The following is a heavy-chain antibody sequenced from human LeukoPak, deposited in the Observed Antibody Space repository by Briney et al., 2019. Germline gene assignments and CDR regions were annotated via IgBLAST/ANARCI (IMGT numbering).Heavy chain of an antibody. CDR3: ARARVATLDY. CDR1: GGSISSSNW. D-gene: IGHD5-12*01. CDR2: IYHSGST. J-gene: IGHJ4*02. V-gene: IGHV4-4*02. Sequence: SETLSLTCAVSGGSISSSNWWSWVRQPPGKGLEWIGEIYHSGSTNYNPSLKSRVTISVDTSKNQFSLKLSSVTAADTAVYYCARARVATLDYWGQGTLVTVSS.